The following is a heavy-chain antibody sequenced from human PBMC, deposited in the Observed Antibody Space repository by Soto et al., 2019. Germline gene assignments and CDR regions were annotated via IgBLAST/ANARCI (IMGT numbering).Heavy chain of an antibody. D-gene: IGHD2-15*01. Sequence: QVQLEESGGGVVQPGRSLRLSCAASGFTFSSYGMHWVRQAPGKGLEWVAVISYDGSNKYYADSVKGRFTISRDNSKNTLYLQMNSLRAEDTAVYYCAKETYSGPLDYWGQGTLVTVS. CDR2: ISYDGSNK. V-gene: IGHV3-30*18. CDR3: AKETYSGPLDY. J-gene: IGHJ4*02. CDR1: GFTFSSYG.